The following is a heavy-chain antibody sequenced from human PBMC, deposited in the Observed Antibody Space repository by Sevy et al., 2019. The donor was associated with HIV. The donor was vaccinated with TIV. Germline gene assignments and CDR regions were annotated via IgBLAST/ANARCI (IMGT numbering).Heavy chain of an antibody. D-gene: IGHD6-19*01. CDR1: GYSFTSSW. CDR2: IYTTDSDA. CDR3: ARRGASGGWYHFGY. J-gene: IGHJ4*02. V-gene: IGHV5-51*01. Sequence: GESLKISCKASGYSFTSSWIGWVRQMPGKGLEWMGIIYTTDSDARYSPSFEGQVTISVDKSISTAYLQWSSLKASDTTMYYCARRGASGGWYHFGYWGQGTLVTVSS.